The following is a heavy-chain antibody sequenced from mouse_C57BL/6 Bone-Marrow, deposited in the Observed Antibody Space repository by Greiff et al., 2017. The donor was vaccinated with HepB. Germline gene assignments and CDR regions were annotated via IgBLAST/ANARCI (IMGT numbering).Heavy chain of an antibody. CDR3: AGGRRLYYAMDY. CDR2: IYPGSGST. V-gene: IGHV1-55*01. Sequence: QVQLKQSGAELVKPGASVKMSCKASGYTFTSYWITWVKQRPGQGLEWIGDIYPGSGSTNYNEKFKSKATLTVDTSSSTAYMQLSSRTSEDSAVYYCAGGRRLYYAMDYWGQGTSVTVSS. J-gene: IGHJ4*01. CDR1: GYTFTSYW.